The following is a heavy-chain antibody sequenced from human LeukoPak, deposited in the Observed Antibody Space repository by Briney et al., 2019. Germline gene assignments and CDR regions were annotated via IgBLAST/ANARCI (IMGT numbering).Heavy chain of an antibody. Sequence: PSETLSLTCTVSGGSISSYYWSWIRQPPGKGLEWVGYIYYSGSTNYNPSLKSRVTISVDTSKNQFSLKVNSVTAADTAVYYCARGRRGSYYFPFDYWGQGTLVTVSS. CDR2: IYYSGST. D-gene: IGHD1-26*01. CDR3: ARGRRGSYYFPFDY. J-gene: IGHJ4*02. CDR1: GGSISSYY. V-gene: IGHV4-59*01.